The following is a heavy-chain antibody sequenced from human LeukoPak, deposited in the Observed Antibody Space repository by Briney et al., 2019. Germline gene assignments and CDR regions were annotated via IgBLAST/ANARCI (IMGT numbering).Heavy chain of an antibody. D-gene: IGHD3-10*01. Sequence: GGSLRLSCAASGFTFRTYWMNWVRQAPGKGLEWISYVSYSSSTIYYADSVKGRFTISRDNAKNSLYLQMNSLRDEDTAVYYCARDTHIVRGVNPMDYWGQGTLVTVSS. J-gene: IGHJ4*02. CDR3: ARDTHIVRGVNPMDY. CDR1: GFTFRTYW. V-gene: IGHV3-48*02. CDR2: VSYSSSTI.